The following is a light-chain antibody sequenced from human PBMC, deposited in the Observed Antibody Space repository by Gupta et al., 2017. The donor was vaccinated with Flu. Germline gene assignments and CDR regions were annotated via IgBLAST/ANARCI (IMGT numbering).Light chain of an antibody. CDR3: QHYYNYPWT. V-gene: IGKV1-5*03. CDR2: KAS. CDR1: QSTSSS. J-gene: IGKJ1*01. Sequence: GDRVTITCRASQSTSSSLAWYQQKSGKAPKLLIYKASSLESGVPSRFSGSTSGTEFTLTISSLQPDDFATYYCQHYYNYPWTFGQGTKVEIK.